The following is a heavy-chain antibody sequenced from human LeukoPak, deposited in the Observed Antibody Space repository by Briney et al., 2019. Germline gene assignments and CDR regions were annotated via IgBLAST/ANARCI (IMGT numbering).Heavy chain of an antibody. CDR3: AKGTGYSSSWYGNWFDP. CDR1: GFTFSSYG. Sequence: GGSLRLSCAASGFTFSSYGMHWVRQAPGKGLEWVAVISYDGSNKYYADSVKGRFTISRDNSKNTLYLQMNSLRAEDTAVYYCAKGTGYSSSWYGNWFDPWGQGTLVTVSS. D-gene: IGHD6-13*01. J-gene: IGHJ5*02. CDR2: ISYDGSNK. V-gene: IGHV3-30*18.